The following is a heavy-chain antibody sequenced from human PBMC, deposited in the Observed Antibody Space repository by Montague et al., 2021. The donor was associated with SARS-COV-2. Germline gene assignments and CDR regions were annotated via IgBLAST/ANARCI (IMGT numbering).Heavy chain of an antibody. J-gene: IGHJ4*02. Sequence: SETLSLTCTVSGGSISSSSYYWGWIRQPPGKGLEWIGSIYYSGSTYYNPSLESRVTISVDTSKNQFSLKLSSVTAADTDMYFCARVRLFYYLDYWGQGTLVTVSS. CDR1: GGSISSSSYY. V-gene: IGHV4-39*07. CDR3: ARVRLFYYLDY. CDR2: IYYSGST.